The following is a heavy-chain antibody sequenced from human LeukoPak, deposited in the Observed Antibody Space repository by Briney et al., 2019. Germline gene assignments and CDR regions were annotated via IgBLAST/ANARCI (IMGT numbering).Heavy chain of an antibody. CDR3: ARHYKTVRGDCFDP. CDR1: GGSISGYY. CDR2: IHYTGGT. J-gene: IGHJ5*02. V-gene: IGHV4-59*08. D-gene: IGHD3-16*01. Sequence: SETLSLTCAVSGGSISGYYWSWVRQPPGKGLEWIGYIHYTGGTSYSPSLKSRVTFSVDASKSHVSLRLSSVTAADTAMYYCARHYKTVRGDCFDPWGPGTLVIVSS.